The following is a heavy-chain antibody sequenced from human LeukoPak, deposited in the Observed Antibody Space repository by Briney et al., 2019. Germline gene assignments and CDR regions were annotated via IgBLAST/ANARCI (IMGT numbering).Heavy chain of an antibody. CDR2: IIPIFGTA. V-gene: IGHV1-69*05. CDR3: ARDSDYYDSSGYSWGYFDY. Sequence: SVKVSCKASGGTFSSYAISWVRQAPGQGLEWMGRIIPIFGTANYAQKFQGRVTITTDESTSTVYMELSSLRSEDTAVYYCARDSDYYDSSGYSWGYFDYWGQGTLVTVSS. J-gene: IGHJ4*02. D-gene: IGHD3-22*01. CDR1: GGTFSSYA.